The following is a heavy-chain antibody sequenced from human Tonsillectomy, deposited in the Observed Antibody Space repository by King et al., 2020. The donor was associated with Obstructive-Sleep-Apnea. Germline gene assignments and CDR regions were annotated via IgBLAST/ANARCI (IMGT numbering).Heavy chain of an antibody. Sequence: QLVQSGGGVVQPGRSLRLSCAASGFIFSTYGMHWVRQAPGKGLEWVALISYDGSSRYYADSVKGRFTISRDNSQNTLYLQMNSLRAEDTAIYYCARDVFESGSLSGVDVWGQGTTVTVSS. D-gene: IGHD3-10*01. CDR2: ISYDGSSR. CDR1: GFIFSTYG. CDR3: ARDVFESGSLSGVDV. V-gene: IGHV3-30*03. J-gene: IGHJ6*02.